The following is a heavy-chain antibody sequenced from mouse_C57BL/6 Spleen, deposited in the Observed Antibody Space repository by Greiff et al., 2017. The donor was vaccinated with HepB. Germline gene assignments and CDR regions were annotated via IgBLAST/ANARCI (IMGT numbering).Heavy chain of an antibody. CDR1: GYTFTSYW. J-gene: IGHJ3*01. V-gene: IGHV1-69*01. Sequence: VQLQQPGAELVMPGASVKLSCKASGYTFTSYWMHWVKQRPGQGLEWIGEIDPSDSYTNYNQKFKGKSTLTVDKSSSTAYMQLSSLTSEDAAVYYCARGGVRRGAWFAYWGQGTLVTVSA. CDR2: IDPSDSYT. D-gene: IGHD2-14*01. CDR3: ARGGVRRGAWFAY.